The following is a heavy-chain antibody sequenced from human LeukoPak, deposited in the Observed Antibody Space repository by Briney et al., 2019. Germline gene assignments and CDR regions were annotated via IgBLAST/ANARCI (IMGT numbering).Heavy chain of an antibody. CDR2: IYYSGST. D-gene: IGHD1-26*01. V-gene: IGHV4-39*01. CDR3: ARHEELLRNFDY. Sequence: KPSETLSLTCTVSGGSISSSSYYWGWIRQPPGKGLEWIGSIYYSGSTYYNPSLKSQVTISVDTSKNQFSLKLSSVTAADTAVYYCARHEELLRNFDYWGQGTLVTVSS. J-gene: IGHJ4*02. CDR1: GGSISSSSYY.